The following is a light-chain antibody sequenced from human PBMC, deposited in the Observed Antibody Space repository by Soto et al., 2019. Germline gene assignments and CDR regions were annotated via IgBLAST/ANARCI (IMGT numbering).Light chain of an antibody. Sequence: EIVFTQAPGTLYLSPGERATLSCRASQSVSSSYLAWYQQKLGQAPRLLIYGASSRETGIPERFSGSGAGTECTLTISRLEPEDFAVYDCQQYGSSTQTFGQGTKVDIK. V-gene: IGKV3-20*01. CDR1: QSVSSSY. J-gene: IGKJ1*01. CDR2: GAS. CDR3: QQYGSSTQT.